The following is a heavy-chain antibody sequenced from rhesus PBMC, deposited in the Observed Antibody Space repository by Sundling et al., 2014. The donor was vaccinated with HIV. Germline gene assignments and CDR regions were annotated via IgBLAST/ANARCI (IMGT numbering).Heavy chain of an antibody. CDR3: TRVWGTGVGFVHWAGRRSSVDRPPPASHQRDRLGRSPFRXPSLPRRHLRRAQRPVGRRRRF. J-gene: IGHJ5-1*01. Sequence: EVQLVESGGGLVQPGGSLRLSCAASGFTFSSYGMSWVRQAPGKGLEWVSSISSASSYIYYADSVKGRFTISRDNAKNSLSLQMNSLRAEDTAVYYCTRVWGTGVGFVHWAGRRSSVDRPPPASHQRDRLGRSPFRXPSLPRRHLRRAQRPVGRRRRF. V-gene: IGHV3-136*01. CDR2: ISSASSYI. CDR1: GFTFSSYG. D-gene: IGHD2-15*01.